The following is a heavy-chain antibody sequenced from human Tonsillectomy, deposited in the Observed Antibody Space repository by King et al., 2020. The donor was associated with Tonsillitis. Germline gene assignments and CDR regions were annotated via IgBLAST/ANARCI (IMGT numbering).Heavy chain of an antibody. Sequence: QLVQSGGEVKKPGASVKVSCKASGYTFSNYAINWVRQAPGQGLEWMGWISTYNGKTNYAHNLQGRVTMTTDTSTSTVYMDLRSLSSDDTAMYYCARDFYGEDYWGQGTLVTVSS. V-gene: IGHV1-18*04. CDR2: ISTYNGKT. D-gene: IGHD4-17*01. CDR3: ARDFYGEDY. CDR1: GYTFSNYA. J-gene: IGHJ4*02.